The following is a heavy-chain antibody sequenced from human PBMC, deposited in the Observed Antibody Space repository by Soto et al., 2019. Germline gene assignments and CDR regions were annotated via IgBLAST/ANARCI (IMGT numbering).Heavy chain of an antibody. V-gene: IGHV6-1*01. CDR3: ARDLSQIEYSSSAKLNWFDP. J-gene: IGHJ5*02. D-gene: IGHD6-6*01. CDR1: GDSVSSNSAA. Sequence: SQTLSLTCAISGDSVSSNSAAWNWIRQSPSRGLEWLGRTYYRSKWYNDYAVSVKSRITINPDTSKNQFSLQLNSVTPEDTAVYYCARDLSQIEYSSSAKLNWFDPWGQGTLVTVLL. CDR2: TYYRSKWYN.